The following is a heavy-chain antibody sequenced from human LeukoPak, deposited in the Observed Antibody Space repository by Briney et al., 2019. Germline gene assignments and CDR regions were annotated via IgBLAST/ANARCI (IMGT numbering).Heavy chain of an antibody. CDR1: GGSISSYY. CDR3: ARGGAAAGRWGHDY. V-gene: IGHV4-34*01. J-gene: IGHJ4*02. CDR2: INHSGST. Sequence: SETLSLTCTVSGGSISSYYWSWIRQPPGKGLEWIGEINHSGSTNYNPSLKSRVTISVDTSKNQFSLKLSSVTAADTAVYYCARGGAAAGRWGHDYWGQGTLVTVSS. D-gene: IGHD6-13*01.